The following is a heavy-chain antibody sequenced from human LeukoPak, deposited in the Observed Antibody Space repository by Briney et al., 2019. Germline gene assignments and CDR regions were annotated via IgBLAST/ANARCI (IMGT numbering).Heavy chain of an antibody. CDR2: ISSSSSYI. V-gene: IGHV3-21*01. CDR3: ARDFIAGYGPPADAFDI. D-gene: IGHD5-18*01. J-gene: IGHJ3*02. Sequence: PGGSLRLSCAASGFTFSSYSMNWVRQAPGKGLEWVSSISSSSSYIYYADSVKGRFTISRDNAKNSLYLQMNSLRAEDTAVYYCARDFIAGYGPPADAFDIWGQGTMVTVSS. CDR1: GFTFSSYS.